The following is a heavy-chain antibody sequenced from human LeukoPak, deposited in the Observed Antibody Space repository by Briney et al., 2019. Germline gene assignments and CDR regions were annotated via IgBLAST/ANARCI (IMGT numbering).Heavy chain of an antibody. CDR2: ISCSGGST. D-gene: IGHD3-10*01. CDR1: GFTFSSYA. Sequence: PGGSLRLSCAASGFTFSSYAMSWVRQAPGKGLEWVSAISCSGGSTYYADSVKGRFTISRDNSKNTLYLQMNSLRAEDTAVYYCAKRYYYGSEPTYGAFDIWGQGTMVTVSS. CDR3: AKRYYYGSEPTYGAFDI. V-gene: IGHV3-23*01. J-gene: IGHJ3*02.